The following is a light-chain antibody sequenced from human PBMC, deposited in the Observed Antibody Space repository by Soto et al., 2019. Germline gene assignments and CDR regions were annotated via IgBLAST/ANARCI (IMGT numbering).Light chain of an antibody. V-gene: IGKV3-11*01. CDR1: QSVSSY. CDR2: DAS. J-gene: IGKJ1*01. CDR3: QQRSNWPRT. Sequence: EIVLTQSPATLSLSPGEIATLSCRASQSVSSYLAWYQQKPGQAPRLLIYDASNRATGIPARFSGSGSGTDFTLTISSLEPEDVAVYYCQQRSNWPRTFGQGTKVEIK.